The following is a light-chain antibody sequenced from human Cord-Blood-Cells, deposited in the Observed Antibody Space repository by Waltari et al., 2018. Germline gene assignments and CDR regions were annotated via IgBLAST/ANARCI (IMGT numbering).Light chain of an antibody. CDR1: SSDLGGYNY. J-gene: IGLJ1*01. CDR2: DVS. V-gene: IGLV2-11*01. CDR3: CSYAGSYTYV. Sequence: QFALTQLRPVSRFPGQSVTISCTGTSSDLGGYNYVSWYQQPPGKAPKLMIYDVSKRPSGVPDRFSGSKSGNTASLTISGLQAEDEADYYCCSYAGSYTYVFGTGTKVTVL.